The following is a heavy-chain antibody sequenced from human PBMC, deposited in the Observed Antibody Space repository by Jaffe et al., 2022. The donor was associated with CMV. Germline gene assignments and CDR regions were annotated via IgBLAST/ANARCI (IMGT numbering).Heavy chain of an antibody. CDR2: ISYSGST. V-gene: IGHV4-59*08. CDR1: GGSISSYY. Sequence: QVQLQESGPGLVKPSETLSLTCPVSGGSISSYYWSWIRQPPGKGLEWIGYISYSGSTNYNPSLKSRVTISVDTSKKQFSLKVTSVSAADTAVYYCARQDWGLDVAGTGYMDVWGKGITVTVS. CDR3: ARQDWGLDVAGTGYMDV. J-gene: IGHJ6*03. D-gene: IGHD6-19*01.